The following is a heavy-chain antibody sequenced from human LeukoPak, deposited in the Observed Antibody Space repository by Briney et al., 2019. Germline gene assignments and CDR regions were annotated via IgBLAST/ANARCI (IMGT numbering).Heavy chain of an antibody. CDR1: GYSISSGYY. J-gene: IGHJ3*02. CDR3: ARESFGRYDYVWQSYRLDAFHI. Sequence: SETLSLTCTVSGYSISSGYYWGWIRQPPGKGLEWIGSIYHSGSTYNNPSLKSRVTISIDTSKNQFSLKLSSVTAADTAVYYCARESFGRYDYVWQSYRLDAFHIWGQGTMVTVSS. V-gene: IGHV4-38-2*02. CDR2: IYHSGST. D-gene: IGHD3-16*02.